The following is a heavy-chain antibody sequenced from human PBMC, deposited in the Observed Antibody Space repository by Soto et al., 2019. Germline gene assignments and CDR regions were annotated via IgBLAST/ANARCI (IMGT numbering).Heavy chain of an antibody. V-gene: IGHV1-46*01. CDR3: ARSSGGNFGIIIEGSNWFDP. J-gene: IGHJ5*02. Sequence: RASVKVSCKASGYTLTHYYMHWVRQAPGQGPEWVGVINPSTLVTSYAQKFQGRVTMTRDTSTSTVYMELRSLRSDDTAIYYCARSSGGNFGIIIEGSNWFDPWGQGTLVTVSS. CDR1: GYTLTHYY. CDR2: INPSTLVT. D-gene: IGHD3-3*01.